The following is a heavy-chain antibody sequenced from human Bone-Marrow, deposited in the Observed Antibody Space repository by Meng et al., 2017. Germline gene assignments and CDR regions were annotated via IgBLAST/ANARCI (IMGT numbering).Heavy chain of an antibody. CDR2: IWYDGSNK. Sequence: GESLKISCAASGFTFSSYGMHWVRQAPGKGLEWVAVIWYDGSNKYYADSVKGRFTISRDNSKNTLYLQMNSLRAGDTAVYYCARASLRYFDWLSGFDYWGQGTLVTVSS. V-gene: IGHV3-33*01. CDR3: ARASLRYFDWLSGFDY. CDR1: GFTFSSYG. J-gene: IGHJ4*02. D-gene: IGHD3-9*01.